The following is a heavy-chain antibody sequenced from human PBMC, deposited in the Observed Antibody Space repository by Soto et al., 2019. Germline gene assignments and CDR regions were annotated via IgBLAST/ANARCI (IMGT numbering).Heavy chain of an antibody. D-gene: IGHD2-2*01. CDR1: GYSFTSYW. J-gene: IGHJ6*02. CDR3: ARLIGPNCSSTSCYYYYYYYGMDV. CDR2: IYPGDSDT. V-gene: IGHV5-51*01. Sequence: GESLKISCKGSGYSFTSYWIGWVRQMPGKGLEWMGIIYPGDSDTRYSPSFQGQVTISADKSISTAYLQWSSLKASDTAMYYCARLIGPNCSSTSCYYYYYYYGMDVWGQGTMVTVSS.